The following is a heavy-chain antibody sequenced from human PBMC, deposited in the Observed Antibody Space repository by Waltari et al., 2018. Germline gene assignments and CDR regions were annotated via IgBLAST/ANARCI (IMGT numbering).Heavy chain of an antibody. CDR1: GGSISSYY. D-gene: IGHD6-19*01. Sequence: QVQLQESGPGLVKPSETLSLTCTVSGGSISSYYWSWIRQPPGKGLEWIGYIYYSGSTNYNPSLKSRVTISVDTSKNQFSLKLSSVTAADTAVYYCARKARSSGWYGLDYWGQGTLVTVSS. V-gene: IGHV4-59*01. CDR2: IYYSGST. CDR3: ARKARSSGWYGLDY. J-gene: IGHJ4*02.